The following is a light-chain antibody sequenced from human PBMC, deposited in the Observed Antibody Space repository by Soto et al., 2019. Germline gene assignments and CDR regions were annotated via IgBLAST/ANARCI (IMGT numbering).Light chain of an antibody. Sequence: EIVLTQSPGTLSLSPGERATLSCRASQSVSNNYLAWYQQKPGQAPRLLMYGASSRATGVPDRFSGWGSGTDFTLTISRLEPEDFAVYYCHQYGASPQTFGQGTKVDIK. J-gene: IGKJ1*01. CDR2: GAS. V-gene: IGKV3-20*01. CDR3: HQYGASPQT. CDR1: QSVSNNY.